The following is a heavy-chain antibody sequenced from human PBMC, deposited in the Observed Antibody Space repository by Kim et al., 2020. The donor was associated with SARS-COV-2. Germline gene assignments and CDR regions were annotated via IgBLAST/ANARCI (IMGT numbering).Heavy chain of an antibody. D-gene: IGHD3-10*01. J-gene: IGHJ4*02. V-gene: IGHV4-34*01. Sequence: SETLSLTCAVYGGSFSGYYWSWIRQPPGKGLEWIGEINHSGSTNYNPSLKSRVTISVDTSKNQFSLKLSSVTAADTAVYYCARGVGYGSADYWGQGTLVTVSS. CDR3: ARGVGYGSADY. CDR2: INHSGST. CDR1: GGSFSGYY.